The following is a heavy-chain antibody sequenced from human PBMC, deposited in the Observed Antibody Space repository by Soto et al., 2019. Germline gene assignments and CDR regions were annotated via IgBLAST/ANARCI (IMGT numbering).Heavy chain of an antibody. V-gene: IGHV3-21*01. Sequence: EVQLVESGGGLVKPGGSLRLSCAASGFTFSSYIMNWVRQAPGKGLEWVSSISSSSSYIYYADSVKGRFTISRDNAKTSLYLQMNSLRAEDTSVYYCARVLDYEYVWGSYPLNGFDPWGQGTLVTVSS. CDR2: ISSSSSYI. D-gene: IGHD3-16*02. J-gene: IGHJ5*02. CDR3: ARVLDYEYVWGSYPLNGFDP. CDR1: GFTFSSYI.